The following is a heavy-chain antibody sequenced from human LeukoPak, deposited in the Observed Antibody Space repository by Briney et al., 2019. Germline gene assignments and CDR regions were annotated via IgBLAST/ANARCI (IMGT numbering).Heavy chain of an antibody. J-gene: IGHJ5*02. V-gene: IGHV1-69*05. D-gene: IGHD3-10*01. CDR3: AREKWFGELPPSNWFDP. Sequence: ASVKVSCKTSGYVFIDYEISWVRQAPGQGLEWMGRIIPIFGTANYAQKFQGRVTITTDESTSTAYMELSSLRSEDTAVYYCAREKWFGELPPSNWFDPWGQGTLVTVSS. CDR2: IIPIFGTA. CDR1: GYVFIDYE.